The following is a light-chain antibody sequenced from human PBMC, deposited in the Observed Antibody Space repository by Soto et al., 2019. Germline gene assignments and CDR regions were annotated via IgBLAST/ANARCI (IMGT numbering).Light chain of an antibody. CDR1: QSISSW. Sequence: DVQMTQSPSTLSASVGDRVTITCRASQSISSWLAWYQQKPGKAPKLLIYKASSLESGVPSRFSGSGSGTEFTLTISSLQPDDFATYYCQQYNSLMYTFGQGTRLESK. CDR3: QQYNSLMYT. J-gene: IGKJ5*01. V-gene: IGKV1-5*03. CDR2: KAS.